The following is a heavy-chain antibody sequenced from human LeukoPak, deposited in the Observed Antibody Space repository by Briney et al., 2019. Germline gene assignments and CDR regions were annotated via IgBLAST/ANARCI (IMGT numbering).Heavy chain of an antibody. D-gene: IGHD2-2*01. J-gene: IGHJ4*02. V-gene: IGHV3-21*04. Sequence: GGSLRLSCAASGFTFSSYSMNWVRQAPGKGLEWVSSISSSSSYIYYADSVKGRFTISRDNAKNSLYLQMNSLRAEDTAVYYCARDHPLSRGLRSYYFDYWGQGTLVTVSS. CDR2: ISSSSSYI. CDR1: GFTFSSYS. CDR3: ARDHPLSRGLRSYYFDY.